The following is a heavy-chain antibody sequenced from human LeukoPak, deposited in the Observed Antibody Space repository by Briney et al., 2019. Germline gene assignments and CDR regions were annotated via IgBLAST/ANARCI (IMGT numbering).Heavy chain of an antibody. Sequence: SETLSLTCAVYGGSFSGYYWSWIRKPPGKGLEWIGEINHSGSTNYNPSLKSRVTISVDTSKNQFSLKLSSVTAADTAVYYCARAPPLYCSSTSCYQLGYYYGMDVWGQGTTVTVSS. CDR1: GGSFSGYY. D-gene: IGHD2-2*01. J-gene: IGHJ6*02. CDR2: INHSGST. CDR3: ARAPPLYCSSTSCYQLGYYYGMDV. V-gene: IGHV4-34*01.